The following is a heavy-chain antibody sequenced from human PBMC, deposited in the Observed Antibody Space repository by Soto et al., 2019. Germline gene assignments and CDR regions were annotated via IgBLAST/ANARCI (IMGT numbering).Heavy chain of an antibody. Sequence: SETLSLTCTVSGDSISSYFWSWIRQPPGKGLEWIGCVYHSGSTNYSPSLKRRVSISVDTAKNQFSLRLTSVTAADTAVYYGARTYSSSYSRYPVYYGMDVWGQGTTVT. J-gene: IGHJ6*02. V-gene: IGHV4-59*01. D-gene: IGHD3-22*01. CDR2: VYHSGST. CDR3: ARTYSSSYSRYPVYYGMDV. CDR1: GDSISSYF.